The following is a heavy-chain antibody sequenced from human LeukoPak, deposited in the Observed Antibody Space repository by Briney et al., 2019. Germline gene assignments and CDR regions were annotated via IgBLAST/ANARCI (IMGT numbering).Heavy chain of an antibody. D-gene: IGHD2-8*02. CDR1: GGTFSSYA. CDR2: IIPIFGTA. J-gene: IGHJ5*01. V-gene: IGHV1-69*01. CDR3: ARVYCTGGSCFAGWFDS. Sequence: GSSVKVSCKASGGTFSSYAISWVRQAPGQGLEWMGGIIPIFGTANYAQKFQGRVTITADESTSTAYMELSSLRSEDTAVYYCARVYCTGGSCFAGWFDSWGQGTLVTVSS.